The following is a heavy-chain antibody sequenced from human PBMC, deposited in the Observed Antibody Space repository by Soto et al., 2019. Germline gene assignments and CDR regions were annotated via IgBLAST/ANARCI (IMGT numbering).Heavy chain of an antibody. CDR2: INTDNGNT. D-gene: IGHD3-22*01. J-gene: IGHJ4*02. CDR1: GYTFDTYA. CDR3: ARDAGDYLLLLY. Sequence: QVQLVQSGAEVKKPGASVKDSCKTSGYTFDTYAMHWVRQAPGQRLEWMGWINTDNGNTKYSQRFQGRVTITRDTSASTAYMDLSSLRSEDTAVYFCARDAGDYLLLLYWGQGSLVTVSS. V-gene: IGHV1-3*04.